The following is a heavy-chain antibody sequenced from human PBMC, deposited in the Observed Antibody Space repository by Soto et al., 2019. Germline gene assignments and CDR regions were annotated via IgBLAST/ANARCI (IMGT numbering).Heavy chain of an antibody. CDR2: ISYDGSNN. Sequence: QVQLVESGGGVVQPGRSLRLSCAASGFTFSNYGMHWVRQAPGKGLEWVAVISYDGSNNYCADSVKGRFTFSRDNSENTLYIHIINLIPEDTAVYYCAKDLAVAGTGGNAFDIWGQGTTVTVSS. V-gene: IGHV3-30*18. CDR1: GFTFSNYG. J-gene: IGHJ3*02. CDR3: AKDLAVAGTGGNAFDI. D-gene: IGHD6-19*01.